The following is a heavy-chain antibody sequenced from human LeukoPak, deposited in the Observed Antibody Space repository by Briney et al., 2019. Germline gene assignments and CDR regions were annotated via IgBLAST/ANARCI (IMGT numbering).Heavy chain of an antibody. V-gene: IGHV3-11*01. D-gene: IGHD3-3*01. J-gene: IGHJ4*02. CDR3: ARDERLLSFLK. CDR1: GFIFSDYY. CDR2: ISSSGSTM. Sequence: GGSLRLSCAASGFIFSDYYMSWIRQAPGKGLEWVSYISSSGSTMYYTDSVKGRFTISRDNAKDSLYLQMNSLRAEDTAIYYCARDERLLSFLKWGQGTLVTVSS.